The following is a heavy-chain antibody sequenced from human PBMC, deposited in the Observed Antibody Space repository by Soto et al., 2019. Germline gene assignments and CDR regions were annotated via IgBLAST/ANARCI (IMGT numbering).Heavy chain of an antibody. CDR3: ARTTSSGNHDQ. D-gene: IGHD4-4*01. CDR2: VYYSGST. Sequence: QVQLQESGPGLVKPSETLSLACTVSGDSINNYYWSWFRQPPGKGLEWIGYVYYSGSTKYNPSLKSRVAISVDTSKNQFSLKVNSVTAADTAVYYCARTTSSGNHDQWGQGTLVTVSS. J-gene: IGHJ5*02. V-gene: IGHV4-59*01. CDR1: GDSINNYY.